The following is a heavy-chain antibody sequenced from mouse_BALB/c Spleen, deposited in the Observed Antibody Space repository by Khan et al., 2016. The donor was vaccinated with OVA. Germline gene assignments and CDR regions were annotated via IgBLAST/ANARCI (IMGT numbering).Heavy chain of an antibody. V-gene: IGHV3-6*02. J-gene: IGHJ3*01. D-gene: IGHD2-1*01. CDR3: ANGDGTYACFAS. Sequence: VQLKESGPGLVKPSQSLSLTCSVTGHSITSGYYWNWIRQFPGNKLEWMGYISYDGSNNYNPSLKNRISITRDTSKNQFFLKLNSVTTEDTATYFCANGDGTYACFASWGQGTLVTVSA. CDR2: ISYDGSN. CDR1: GHSITSGYY.